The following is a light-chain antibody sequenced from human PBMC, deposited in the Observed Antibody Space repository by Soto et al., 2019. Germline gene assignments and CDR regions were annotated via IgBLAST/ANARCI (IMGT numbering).Light chain of an antibody. Sequence: DIQMTQSPSSLSASVGDRVTITCRASQSISNYVNWYQQKPGKVPKLLIYASSTLQGGVPPRFSGTGSGTDFSLTINSLQPEDFATYYCQQSYSSFVTFGQGTKVEIK. V-gene: IGKV1-39*01. CDR2: ASS. J-gene: IGKJ1*01. CDR1: QSISNY. CDR3: QQSYSSFVT.